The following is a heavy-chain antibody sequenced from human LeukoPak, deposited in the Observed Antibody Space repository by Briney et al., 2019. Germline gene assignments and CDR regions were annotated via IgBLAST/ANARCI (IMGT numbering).Heavy chain of an antibody. CDR3: AITGGPTVTAFDL. D-gene: IGHD4-17*01. CDR1: GFTFSSYV. V-gene: IGHV3-7*02. CDR2: INHDGGDK. J-gene: IGHJ4*02. Sequence: GGSLRLSCAASGFTFSSYVMTWVRQAPGKGLEWVANINHDGGDKNYVDSVKGRFTISRDNAKSSLYLQMNSLRVEDTAVYYCAITGGPTVTAFDLWGQGILVTVSS.